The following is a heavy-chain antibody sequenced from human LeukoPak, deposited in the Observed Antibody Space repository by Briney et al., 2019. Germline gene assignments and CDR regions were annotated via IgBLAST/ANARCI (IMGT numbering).Heavy chain of an antibody. D-gene: IGHD6-6*01. CDR1: GFPFNNYG. CDR3: ARGGAARPDY. J-gene: IGHJ4*02. Sequence: GGSLRLSCAASGFPFNNYGMNWVRQAPGKGLEWVSYISSSTTSYADSVQGRFTISRDNARNSLFLQMSSLRAEDTALYYCARGGAARPDYWGQGTLVTVSS. CDR2: ISSSTT. V-gene: IGHV3-48*01.